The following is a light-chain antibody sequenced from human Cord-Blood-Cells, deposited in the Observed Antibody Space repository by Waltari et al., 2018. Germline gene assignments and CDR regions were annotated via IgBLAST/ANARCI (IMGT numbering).Light chain of an antibody. CDR1: SSHVGGYNY. J-gene: IGLJ1*01. CDR2: EVS. CDR3: SSYTSSSTLV. Sequence: QSALTQPASVSGSPGQSITISCTGTSSHVGGYNYVLWYQQHPGKAPKLMIYEVSNRPSGVSNRFSGSKSGNTASLTISGLQAEDEADYYCSSYTSSSTLVFGTGTKVTVL. V-gene: IGLV2-14*01.